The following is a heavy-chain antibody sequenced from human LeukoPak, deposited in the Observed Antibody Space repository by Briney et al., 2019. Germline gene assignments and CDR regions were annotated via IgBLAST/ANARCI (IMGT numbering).Heavy chain of an antibody. CDR3: ARDPSWELLPFDY. Sequence: GGSLRLPCAASGFTFISYSMNWACQAPGKGLEWVSSISSSSSYIYYADSVKGRFTISRDNAKNSLYLQMNSLRAEDTAVYYCARDPSWELLPFDYWGQGTLVTVSS. J-gene: IGHJ4*02. D-gene: IGHD1-26*01. CDR1: GFTFISYS. V-gene: IGHV3-21*01. CDR2: ISSSSSYI.